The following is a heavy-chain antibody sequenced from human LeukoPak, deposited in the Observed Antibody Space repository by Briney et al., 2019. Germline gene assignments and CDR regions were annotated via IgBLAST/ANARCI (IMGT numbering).Heavy chain of an antibody. CDR2: ISGSGGST. CDR1: RFTFSTYG. J-gene: IGHJ3*02. Sequence: GGSLRLSCAASRFTFSTYGMSWVRQAPGKGLGWVSSISGSGGSTNYADSVKGRFTISRDNSKNTLYLQMNSLRDEDTAVYYCAKDNRETYYYDSSGPNDAFDIWGQGTMVTVSS. V-gene: IGHV3-23*01. D-gene: IGHD3-22*01. CDR3: AKDNRETYYYDSSGPNDAFDI.